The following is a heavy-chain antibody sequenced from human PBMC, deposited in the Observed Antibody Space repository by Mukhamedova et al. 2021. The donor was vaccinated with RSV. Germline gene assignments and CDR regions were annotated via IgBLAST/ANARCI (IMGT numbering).Heavy chain of an antibody. CDR2: IYTTGST. Sequence: WTWIRQPAGKGLEWIGRIYTTGSTTNNPSLKSRVTMSIDTSKNQFSLKLTSVTAADTAVYYCARERYSSDWYINAFDIW. D-gene: IGHD6-19*01. V-gene: IGHV4-4*07. J-gene: IGHJ3*02. CDR3: ARERYSSDWYINAFDI.